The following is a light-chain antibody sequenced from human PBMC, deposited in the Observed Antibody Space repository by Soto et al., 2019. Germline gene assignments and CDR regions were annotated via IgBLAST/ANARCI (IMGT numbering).Light chain of an antibody. CDR3: MQGVQTPPIT. CDR2: LGS. J-gene: IGKJ5*01. CDR1: QSLQHNNGYNY. V-gene: IGKV2-28*01. Sequence: DIVMTQSPLSLPVIPGEPASISCRSRQSLQHNNGYNYLDWYLQKPGQSPQLLIYLGSNRASGVPDRFSGSGSGTDFTLKISRVEAEDVGVYYCMQGVQTPPITFGQGTRLEIK.